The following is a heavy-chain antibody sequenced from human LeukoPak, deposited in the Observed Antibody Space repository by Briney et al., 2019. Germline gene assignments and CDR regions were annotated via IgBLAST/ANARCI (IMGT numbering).Heavy chain of an antibody. J-gene: IGHJ4*02. CDR2: ISYDGSNK. V-gene: IGHV3-30-3*01. CDR1: GLTFSSYA. D-gene: IGHD6-19*01. CDR3: ARDLSSGWYPEYYFDY. Sequence: GGSLSLSLEASGLTFSSYAMHWFRKAPGKGLEGVAVISYDGSNKYYADSVKGRFTISRDNSKNTLYLQMNSLRAEDTAVYYCARDLSSGWYPEYYFDYWGQGTLVTVSS.